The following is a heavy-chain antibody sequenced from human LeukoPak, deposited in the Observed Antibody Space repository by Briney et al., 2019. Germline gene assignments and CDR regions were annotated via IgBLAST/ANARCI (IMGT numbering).Heavy chain of an antibody. J-gene: IGHJ5*02. CDR2: IYYRGVT. CDR1: GGAIRIFY. CDR3: ARDGLYASSGYYMAS. V-gene: IGHV4-59*01. Sequence: KPAETLSLTCIVSGGAIRIFYWMWIRQSPGKGLEGMGYIYYRGVTKYNPSLMSRVTVSVDRAQNPFSLTLTSVTAADTAVYYCARDGLYASSGYYMASWGQGIPVIVSS. D-gene: IGHD3-22*01.